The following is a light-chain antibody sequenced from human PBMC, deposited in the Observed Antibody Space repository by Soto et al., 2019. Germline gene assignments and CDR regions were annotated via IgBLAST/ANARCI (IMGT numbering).Light chain of an antibody. V-gene: IGLV2-8*01. Sequence: QSALTQPPSASGSPGQSVTISCTGTSSDVGGYNYVSWYQQHPGKAPKLMIYEVSKRPSGVPDRFSGSKSGNTASLTVSGLQAEDEADYYCSSYAGSFYVFATGTKVTVL. J-gene: IGLJ1*01. CDR2: EVS. CDR1: SSDVGGYNY. CDR3: SSYAGSFYV.